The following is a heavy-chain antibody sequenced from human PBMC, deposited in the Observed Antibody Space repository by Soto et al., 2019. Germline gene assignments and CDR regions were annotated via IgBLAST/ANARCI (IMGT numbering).Heavy chain of an antibody. V-gene: IGHV3-11*06. J-gene: IGHJ4*02. Sequence: QVQLVESVGGLVKPGGSLRLSCGASGFTISDFHMSWIRQAPGKGLEWVSYISGGSGYTKYADPVKGRFTISRDSAKNSLYLQMNSLRAEDTAVYYCAIEYGRLDYWGQGTLVAVSS. D-gene: IGHD4-17*01. CDR3: AIEYGRLDY. CDR2: ISGGSGYT. CDR1: GFTISDFH.